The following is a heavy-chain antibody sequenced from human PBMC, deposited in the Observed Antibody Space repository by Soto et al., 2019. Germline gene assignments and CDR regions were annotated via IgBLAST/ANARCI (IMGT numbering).Heavy chain of an antibody. CDR3: AKDREYDYIWGSYSNAFDI. V-gene: IGHV3-23*01. D-gene: IGHD3-16*01. Sequence: EVQLLESGGGLVQPGGSLRLSCAASGFTFSSYAMSWVRQAPGKGREWVSAISGSGGSTYYADSVKGRFTISRDNSKNTLYLQMNSLRAEDTAVYYCAKDREYDYIWGSYSNAFDIWGQGTMVTVSS. J-gene: IGHJ3*02. CDR2: ISGSGGST. CDR1: GFTFSSYA.